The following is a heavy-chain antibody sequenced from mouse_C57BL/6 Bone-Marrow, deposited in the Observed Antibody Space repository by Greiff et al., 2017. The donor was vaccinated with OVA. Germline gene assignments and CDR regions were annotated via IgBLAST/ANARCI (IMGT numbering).Heavy chain of an antibody. V-gene: IGHV1-55*01. CDR3: ARRYYGSSLDY. J-gene: IGHJ2*01. CDR1: GYTFTSYW. CDR2: IYPGSGST. D-gene: IGHD1-1*01. Sequence: QVQLQQPGAELVKPGASVKMSCKASGYTFTSYWITWVKQRPGQGLEWIGDIYPGSGSTNYNEKFKSKVTLTVDTSSSTAYMQLSSLTSEDSAVYYCARRYYGSSLDYWGQGTTLTVSS.